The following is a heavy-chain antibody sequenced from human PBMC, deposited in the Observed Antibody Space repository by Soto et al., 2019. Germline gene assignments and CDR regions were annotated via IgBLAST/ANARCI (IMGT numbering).Heavy chain of an antibody. J-gene: IGHJ4*02. D-gene: IGHD2-21*02. CDR1: GGSISSYY. Sequence: SETLSLTCTVSGGSISSYYWSWIRQPPGKGLEWIGYIYYSASTNYSPSLKSRVTISVDTSKNQFSLNLSSVTAADTAVYYCARHLPYCGGDCYSLDYWGQGSLVTVSS. CDR2: IYYSAST. CDR3: ARHLPYCGGDCYSLDY. V-gene: IGHV4-59*08.